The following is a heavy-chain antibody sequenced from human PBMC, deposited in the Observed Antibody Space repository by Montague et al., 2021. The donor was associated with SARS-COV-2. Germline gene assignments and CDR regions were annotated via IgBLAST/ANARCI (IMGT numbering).Heavy chain of an antibody. CDR2: IYYSGST. Sequence: SETLSLTCTVSGGSISSSSYYWGWIRQPPGKGLEWIGSIYYSGSTNYNPSLESRVTISADTSKNHFSLKLRSVTAADTAVYYCAREISGPDYFDYWGQGTLVTVSS. D-gene: IGHD3-10*01. J-gene: IGHJ4*02. V-gene: IGHV4-39*07. CDR1: GGSISSSSYY. CDR3: AREISGPDYFDY.